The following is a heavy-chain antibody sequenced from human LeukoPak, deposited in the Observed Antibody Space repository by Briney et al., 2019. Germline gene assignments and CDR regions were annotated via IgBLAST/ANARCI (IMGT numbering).Heavy chain of an antibody. V-gene: IGHV1-46*01. CDR1: GYTFTSYY. CDR2: INPSGGST. D-gene: IGHD4-23*01. Sequence: GASVKVSCKASGYTFTSYYMHWVRQAPGQGLEWMGIINPSGGSTSYAQKFQGRVTMTRDTSTSTVYMELSSLRSEDTAVYYCARIGWNDYGGDDPLRSYWYFDLWGRGTLVTVSS. CDR3: ARIGWNDYGGDDPLRSYWYFDL. J-gene: IGHJ2*01.